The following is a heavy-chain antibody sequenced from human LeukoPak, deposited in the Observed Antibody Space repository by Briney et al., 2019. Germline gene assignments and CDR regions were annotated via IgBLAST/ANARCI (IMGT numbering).Heavy chain of an antibody. Sequence: SETLSLTCSVSGVFISSSSYYWAWIRQSPGKGLEWIGTIFHDGSTYYTPSLKSRVTISVDTSKNKFSLRLKSLTAADTAVYYCARQYNQRLLTQNYADTWGYTDHWGQGTLVAVSS. CDR1: GVFISSSSYY. J-gene: IGHJ4*02. CDR3: ARQYNQRLLTQNYADTWGYTDH. D-gene: IGHD3-22*01. CDR2: IFHDGST. V-gene: IGHV4-39*01.